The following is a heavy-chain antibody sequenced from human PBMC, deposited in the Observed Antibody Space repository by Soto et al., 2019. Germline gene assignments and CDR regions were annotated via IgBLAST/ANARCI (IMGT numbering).Heavy chain of an antibody. D-gene: IGHD2-2*01. CDR2: IYYSGST. CDR1: GGSISSGDYY. Sequence: KTSETLSLTCTVSGGSISSGDYYWSWIRQPPGKGLEWIGYIYYSGSTYYNPSLKSRVTISVDTSKNQFSLKLSSVTAADTAVYYCARIDIVVVPAATHFDYWGQGTLVTVSS. V-gene: IGHV4-30-4*01. CDR3: ARIDIVVVPAATHFDY. J-gene: IGHJ4*02.